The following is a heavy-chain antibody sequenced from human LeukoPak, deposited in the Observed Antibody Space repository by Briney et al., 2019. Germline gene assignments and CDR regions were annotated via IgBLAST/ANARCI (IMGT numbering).Heavy chain of an antibody. Sequence: GGSLRLFCAASGFTFNDYDMHWVRQVTGKGLKWVSSLHTAGDAHYSVSVRGRFIISRDRSKTSFYLQMNSLRAEDSAMYYCSRGGQRAGYAFDIWGQGTVVTVSS. CDR2: LHTAGDA. CDR3: SRGGQRAGYAFDI. V-gene: IGHV3-13*01. J-gene: IGHJ3*02. CDR1: GFTFNDYD.